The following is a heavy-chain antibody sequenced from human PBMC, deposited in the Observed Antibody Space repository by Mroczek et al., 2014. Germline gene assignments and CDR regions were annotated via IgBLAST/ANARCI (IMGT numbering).Heavy chain of an antibody. D-gene: IGHD3-16*01. Sequence: QVQLVESGPGLVTPSQTLSLTCTVTGGSITSQSYYWTWIRQPAGEGLEYIGRIYTGGDAYYNPSLKSRVTMSVDTSKNQFSMELTSVTAADTAMYYCAGHLGSSFWGQGTLVTVSS. CDR1: GGSITSQSYY. CDR3: AGHLGSSF. V-gene: IGHV4-61*02. CDR2: IYTGGDA. J-gene: IGHJ4*02.